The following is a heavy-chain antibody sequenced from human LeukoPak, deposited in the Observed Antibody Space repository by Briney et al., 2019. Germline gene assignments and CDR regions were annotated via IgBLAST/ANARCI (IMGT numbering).Heavy chain of an antibody. CDR3: ARDRLAVADHANWFDP. J-gene: IGHJ5*02. Sequence: PGGSLRLSCAASGFTFSSYGMHWVRQAPGKGLEWVAVIWYDGSNKYYADSVEGRFTISRDNSKNTLYLQMNSLRAEDTAVYYCARDRLAVADHANWFDPWGQGTLVTVSS. V-gene: IGHV3-33*01. CDR2: IWYDGSNK. D-gene: IGHD6-19*01. CDR1: GFTFSSYG.